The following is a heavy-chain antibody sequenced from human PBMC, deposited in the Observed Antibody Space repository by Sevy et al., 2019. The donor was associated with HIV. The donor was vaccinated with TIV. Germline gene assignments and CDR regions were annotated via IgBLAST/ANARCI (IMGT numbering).Heavy chain of an antibody. V-gene: IGHV4-34*01. Sequence: SETLSLTCAVYGGSFSGYYWSWIRQPPGKGLEWIGEINHGGSTNYNPSLKSRVTISVDTSKNQFSLKLSSVTAADTAVYYCARRIQGDYSLGYFDYWGQGTLVTVSS. CDR2: INHGGST. J-gene: IGHJ4*02. CDR1: GGSFSGYY. D-gene: IGHD4-17*01. CDR3: ARRIQGDYSLGYFDY.